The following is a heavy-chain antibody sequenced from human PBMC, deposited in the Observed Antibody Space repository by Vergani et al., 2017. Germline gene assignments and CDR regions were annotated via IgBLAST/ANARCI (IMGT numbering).Heavy chain of an antibody. Sequence: QVQLVQSGAEVKKPGSSVKVSCKASRGTFSSYTISWVRQAPGQGLEWMGRIIPILGIANYAQKFQGRVTITADKSTSTAYMELSSLRSEDTAVYYCARDSVASAAFDIWGQGTMVTVSS. CDR3: ARDSVASAAFDI. D-gene: IGHD6-19*01. V-gene: IGHV1-69*08. CDR2: IIPILGIA. CDR1: RGTFSSYT. J-gene: IGHJ3*02.